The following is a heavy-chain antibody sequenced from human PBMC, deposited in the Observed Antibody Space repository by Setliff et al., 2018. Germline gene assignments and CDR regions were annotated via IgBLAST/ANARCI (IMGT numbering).Heavy chain of an antibody. D-gene: IGHD2-2*01. J-gene: IGHJ4*02. V-gene: IGHV3-7*01. Sequence: GGSLRLSCAASGFTFSSHWMAWVRQAPGKGPEWVANINHDGSEKYSVDSVKGRFTISRDTAKNSLSLQMNSLRAEDTAVYYCTRSTSGAFDYWGQGALVTVSS. CDR3: TRSTSGAFDY. CDR1: GFTFSSHW. CDR2: INHDGSEK.